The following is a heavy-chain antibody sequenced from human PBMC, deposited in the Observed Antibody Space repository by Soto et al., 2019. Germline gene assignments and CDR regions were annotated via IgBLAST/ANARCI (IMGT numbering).Heavy chain of an antibody. CDR1: GFTFRSYG. D-gene: IGHD3-10*01. CDR2: ISYDGSNK. CDR3: AKDHGSGSYYNNYYYGMDV. J-gene: IGHJ6*02. V-gene: IGHV3-30*18. Sequence: QVQLVESGGGVVQPGRSLRLSCAASGFTFRSYGMQWVRQAPGKGLEWVAVISYDGSNKYYADSVKGRFTISRDNSKNTLYLQMNSLRAEDTAVYYCAKDHGSGSYYNNYYYGMDVWGQGTTVTVSS.